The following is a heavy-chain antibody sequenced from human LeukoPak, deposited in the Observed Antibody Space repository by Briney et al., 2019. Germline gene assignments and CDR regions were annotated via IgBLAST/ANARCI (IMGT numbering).Heavy chain of an antibody. CDR2: INHSGST. D-gene: IGHD1-1*01. J-gene: IGHJ5*02. V-gene: IGHV4-34*01. CDR3: ARGRVRNDVGRHWFDP. CDR1: GGSFSGYC. Sequence: PSETLSLTCAVYGGSFSGYCWSWIRQPPGKGLEWIGEINHSGSTNYNPSLKSRVTISVDTSKNQFSLKLSSVTAADTAVYYCARGRVRNDVGRHWFDPWGQGTLVTVSS.